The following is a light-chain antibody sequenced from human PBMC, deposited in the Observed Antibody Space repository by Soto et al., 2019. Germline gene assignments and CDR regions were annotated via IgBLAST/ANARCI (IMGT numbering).Light chain of an antibody. V-gene: IGLV2-14*01. CDR2: EVS. J-gene: IGLJ1*01. CDR3: TSYTSSTALDV. CDR1: SSDVGGYNC. Sequence: QSALTQPASVSGSPGQSITISCTGTSSDVGGYNCVSWYQQHPGKAPKLMIYEVSNRPSGVSNRFSGSKSGHTASLTISGLQSEDEADYFCTSYTSSTALDVFGTGTKVTVL.